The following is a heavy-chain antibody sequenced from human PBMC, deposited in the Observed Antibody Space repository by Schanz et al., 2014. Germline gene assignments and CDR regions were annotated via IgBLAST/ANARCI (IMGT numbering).Heavy chain of an antibody. Sequence: EVQLLESGGGLVQPGGSLRLSCVASGFTFSNYWMTWVRQAPGKGLEWVANIKHDGSVKDYVDSVEGRFTISRDNAKRSLFLQMNSLRVEDTAVYFCVSQTGSPNYWGQGTLVTVSS. CDR1: GFTFSNYW. CDR3: VSQTGSPNY. V-gene: IGHV3-7*02. D-gene: IGHD6-13*01. CDR2: IKHDGSVK. J-gene: IGHJ4*02.